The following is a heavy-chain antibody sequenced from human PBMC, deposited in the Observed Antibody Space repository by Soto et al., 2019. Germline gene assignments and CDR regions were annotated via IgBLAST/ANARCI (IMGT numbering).Heavy chain of an antibody. CDR2: IKQDGSEK. Sequence: GGSLRLSCAASGSTFSSYWMSWVRQAPGKGLEWVANIKQDGSEKYYVESVKGRFTISRDNAKNSLYLQMNGLRAEDTVVYYCARDRTVLRYFDWLVSYWGQGTLVTVSS. J-gene: IGHJ4*02. D-gene: IGHD3-9*01. CDR3: ARDRTVLRYFDWLVSY. V-gene: IGHV3-7*01. CDR1: GSTFSSYW.